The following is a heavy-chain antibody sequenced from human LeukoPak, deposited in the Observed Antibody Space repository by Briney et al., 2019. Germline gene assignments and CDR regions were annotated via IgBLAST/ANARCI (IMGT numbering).Heavy chain of an antibody. CDR2: IYWNDDK. D-gene: IGHD2-15*01. CDR3: AHVKGCSGGSCYWAWFDP. CDR1: GFSLSTSGVG. Sequence: SGPTLVKPPQTLTLTCTFSGFSLSTSGVGVGWIRQPPGKALEWLALIYWNDDKRYSPSLKSRLTITKDTSKNQVVLTMTNMDPVDTATYYCAHVKGCSGGSCYWAWFDPWGQGTLVTVSS. J-gene: IGHJ5*02. V-gene: IGHV2-5*01.